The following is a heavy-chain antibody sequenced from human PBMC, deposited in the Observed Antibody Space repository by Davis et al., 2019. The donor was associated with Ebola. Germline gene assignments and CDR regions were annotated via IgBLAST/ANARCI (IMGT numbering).Heavy chain of an antibody. CDR1: GYTFTTYG. V-gene: IGHV1-18*03. CDR2: ISTYNDNT. Sequence: AASVKVSCKASGYTFTTYGISWVRQAPGQGLEWMGWISTYNDNTNYAQKLQGRVTTTTDTSTSTAYMELRSLRSDDMAVYYCARDRYCSGGSCYSSYYYGMDVWGQGTTVTVSS. J-gene: IGHJ6*02. CDR3: ARDRYCSGGSCYSSYYYGMDV. D-gene: IGHD2-15*01.